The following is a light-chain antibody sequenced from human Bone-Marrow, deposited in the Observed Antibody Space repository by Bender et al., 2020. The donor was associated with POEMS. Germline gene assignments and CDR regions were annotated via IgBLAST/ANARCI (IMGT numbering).Light chain of an antibody. J-gene: IGLJ3*02. CDR3: QSYDNSLGGWV. CDR1: SGDVGGYNY. Sequence: QSALTQPPSASGSPGQSVTISCTGTSGDVGGYNYVSWYQQHPGKAPKLIIYEVSKRPSGVPDRFSGSKSGTSASLAITGLQAEDEGDYYCQSYDNSLGGWVFGGGTKLTVL. CDR2: EVS. V-gene: IGLV2-8*01.